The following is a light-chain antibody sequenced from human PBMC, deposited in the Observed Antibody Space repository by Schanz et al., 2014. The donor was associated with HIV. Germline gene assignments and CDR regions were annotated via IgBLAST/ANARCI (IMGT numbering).Light chain of an antibody. CDR2: SDN. CDR3: AAWDDSLNGRI. Sequence: QSVLAQPPSASGTPGQRVTISCSGSSSNIGDNPVNWYQQFPGTAPKLLIYSDNQRPSEVTDRFSGSKSGTSASLAISGLQSEDEADYYCAAWDDSLNGRIFGGGTKLTVL. J-gene: IGLJ2*01. CDR1: SSNIGDNP. V-gene: IGLV1-44*01.